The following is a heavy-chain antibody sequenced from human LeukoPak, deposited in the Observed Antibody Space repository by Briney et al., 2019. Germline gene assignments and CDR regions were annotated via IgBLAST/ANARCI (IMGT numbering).Heavy chain of an antibody. V-gene: IGHV4-39*01. J-gene: IGHJ3*02. CDR2: VYYSGST. D-gene: IGHD3-10*01. CDR1: DDSIRSSAYY. CDR3: ASEPYGSGSFLGAFDI. Sequence: SETLSLTCAVSDDSIRSSAYYWGWIRQPPGKGLEWIGIVYYSGSTYYNPSLKSRVTISIDTSKNQFSLKLSSVTAADTAVYYCASEPYGSGSFLGAFDIWGQGTMVTVSS.